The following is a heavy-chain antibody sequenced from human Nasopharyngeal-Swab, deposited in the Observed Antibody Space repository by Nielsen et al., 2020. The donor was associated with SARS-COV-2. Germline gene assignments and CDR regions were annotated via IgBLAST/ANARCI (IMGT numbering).Heavy chain of an antibody. CDR1: GFTVSSNF. CDR2: LKSGGGT. Sequence: ESLKISCVASGFTVSSNFVSWVRQAPGKGLEWVSLLKSGGGTFYADSVRGRFTISRDNSRNTVYLQMNSLRAEDTAVYYCARVRQSGAYFPFDSWGLGTLVTVSS. V-gene: IGHV3-53*01. CDR3: ARVRQSGAYFPFDS. J-gene: IGHJ4*02. D-gene: IGHD1-26*01.